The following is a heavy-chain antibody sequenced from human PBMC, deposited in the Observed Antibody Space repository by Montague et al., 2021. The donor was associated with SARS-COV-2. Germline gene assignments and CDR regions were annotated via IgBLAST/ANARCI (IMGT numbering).Heavy chain of an antibody. J-gene: IGHJ5*02. CDR1: GGSISGSNW. Sequence: SETLSLTCAVSGGSISGSNWWTWLRKPPGKGLEWIGEILHSGSTNYISSLKSRVTISVDKSKNQFSLKLTSLTAADTAVYYCARDFRGAYNFFDPWGQGALVTVSS. V-gene: IGHV4-4*02. CDR2: ILHSGST. D-gene: IGHD4/OR15-4a*01. CDR3: ARDFRGAYNFFDP.